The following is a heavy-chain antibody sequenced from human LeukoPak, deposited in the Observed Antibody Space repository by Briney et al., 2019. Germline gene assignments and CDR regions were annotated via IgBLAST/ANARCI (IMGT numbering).Heavy chain of an antibody. D-gene: IGHD6-13*01. Sequence: ASVKVSCKASGYTFTSYGISWVRQAPGQGLEWMGWISAYNGNTNYAQKLQGRATMTTDTSTSTAYMELRSLRSEDTAVYYCASLIAAAGRTGWTNRMGYYYMDVWGKGTTVTISS. J-gene: IGHJ6*03. CDR2: ISAYNGNT. CDR3: ASLIAAAGRTGWTNRMGYYYMDV. V-gene: IGHV1-18*01. CDR1: GYTFTSYG.